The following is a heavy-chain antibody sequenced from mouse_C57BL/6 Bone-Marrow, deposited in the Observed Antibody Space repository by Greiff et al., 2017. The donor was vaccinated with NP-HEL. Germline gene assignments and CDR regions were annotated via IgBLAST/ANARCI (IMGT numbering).Heavy chain of an antibody. Sequence: DVKLVESGAELVKPGASVKLSCTASGFNIKDYYMHWVKQRTEQGLEWIGRIDPEDGETKYAPKFQGKATITADTSSNTAYLQLSSLTSEDTAVYYCAQIYYDYVLYFDYWGQGTTLTVSS. CDR3: AQIYYDYVLYFDY. D-gene: IGHD2-4*01. CDR2: IDPEDGET. CDR1: GFNIKDYY. J-gene: IGHJ2*01. V-gene: IGHV14-2*01.